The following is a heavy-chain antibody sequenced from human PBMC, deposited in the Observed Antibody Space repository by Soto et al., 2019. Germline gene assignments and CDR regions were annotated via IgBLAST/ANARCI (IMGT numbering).Heavy chain of an antibody. J-gene: IGHJ6*03. Sequence: SETLSLTCTVSGGSISSYYWSWIRQPPGKGLEWIGYIYYSGSTNYNPSLKSRVTISVDTSKNQFSLKLSSVTAADTAVYYCGGVVPAAIYYCYYMDVWGKGTTVTVSS. CDR3: GGVVPAAIYYCYYMDV. CDR2: IYYSGST. D-gene: IGHD2-2*01. CDR1: GGSISSYY. V-gene: IGHV4-59*01.